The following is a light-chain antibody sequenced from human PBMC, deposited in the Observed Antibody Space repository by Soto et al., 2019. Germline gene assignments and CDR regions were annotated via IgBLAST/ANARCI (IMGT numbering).Light chain of an antibody. CDR1: RSDVGGYNY. V-gene: IGLV2-14*01. CDR3: SSYTSSSALEV. CDR2: DVT. J-gene: IGLJ1*01. Sequence: LTQPASVSGSPGQSITISCTGTRSDVGGYNYVSWYQQHPGKAPKLMIYDVTNRPSGVSNRFSGSKSGNTASLTISGLQAEDEADYYCSSYTSSSALEVFGTRTKVTVL.